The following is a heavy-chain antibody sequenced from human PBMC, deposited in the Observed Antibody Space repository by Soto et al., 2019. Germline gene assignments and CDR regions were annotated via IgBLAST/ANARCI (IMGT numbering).Heavy chain of an antibody. J-gene: IGHJ6*02. Sequence: GESLKISCKGSGYSFTIYWISWVRQMPGKGLEWMGRIDPSDSYTNYSPSFQGHVTISADKSISTAYLQWSSLKVSDTAIYYCARMXYYDFCSGYPYYYGMDVWGQGTTVTVSS. V-gene: IGHV5-10-1*01. CDR3: ARMXYYDFCSGYPYYYGMDV. D-gene: IGHD3-3*01. CDR1: GYSFTIYW. CDR2: IDPSDSYT.